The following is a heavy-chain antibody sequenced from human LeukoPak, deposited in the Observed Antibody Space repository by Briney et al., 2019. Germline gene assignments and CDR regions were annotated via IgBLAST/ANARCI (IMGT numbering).Heavy chain of an antibody. D-gene: IGHD4/OR15-4a*01. CDR2: ISSSSNYI. CDR1: GFTFSSYN. Sequence: PGGSLRLSCAASGFTFSSYNMNWVRQAPGKGLEWVSSISSSSNYIYYADSVKGRFTISRDNAKNSLYLQMNSLRAEDTAVYYCARGTIAFDIWGQGTMVTVSS. CDR3: ARGTIAFDI. V-gene: IGHV3-21*01. J-gene: IGHJ3*02.